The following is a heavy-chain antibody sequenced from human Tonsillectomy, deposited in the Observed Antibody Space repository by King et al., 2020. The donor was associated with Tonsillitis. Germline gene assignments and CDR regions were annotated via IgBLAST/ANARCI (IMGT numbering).Heavy chain of an antibody. CDR1: GFTFSSNG. J-gene: IGHJ4*02. Sequence: VQLVQSGGGVVQPGRSLRLSCSASGFTFSSNGMHWVRQAPGKGLEWVAVIWYDGSNKYYADSVKGRITISRDNSKNTLYLQMNSLRAEDTAVYYCARDRNWNFDYWGQGTLVTVSS. D-gene: IGHD1-1*01. V-gene: IGHV3-33*01. CDR2: IWYDGSNK. CDR3: ARDRNWNFDY.